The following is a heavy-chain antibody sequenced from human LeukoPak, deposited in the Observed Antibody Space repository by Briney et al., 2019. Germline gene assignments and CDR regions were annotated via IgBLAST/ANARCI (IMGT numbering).Heavy chain of an antibody. V-gene: IGHV4-59*01. CDR3: ARDRWFDP. Sequence: SETLPLPCTVSGGPNSHYFWSWIQQPPAKGLEWIGYIYYSGNTNYNPSLKSRVTMSVDTSKNQFSLKLSSVTAADTAVYYCARDRWFDPWGWGTLVSVSS. CDR1: GGPNSHYF. J-gene: IGHJ5*02. CDR2: IYYSGNT.